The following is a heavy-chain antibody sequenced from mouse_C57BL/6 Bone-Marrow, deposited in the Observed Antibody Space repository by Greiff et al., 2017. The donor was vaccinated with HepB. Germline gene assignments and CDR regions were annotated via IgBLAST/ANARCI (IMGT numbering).Heavy chain of an antibody. V-gene: IGHV1-15*01. CDR2: IDPETGGT. Sequence: VQLKESGAELVRPGASVTLSCKASGYTFTDYEMHWVKQTPVHGLEWIGAIDPETGGTAYNQKFKGKAILTADKSSSTAYMELRSLTSEDSAVYYCTNDYDVHFDYWGQGTTLTVSS. CDR1: GYTFTDYE. J-gene: IGHJ2*01. CDR3: TNDYDVHFDY. D-gene: IGHD2-4*01.